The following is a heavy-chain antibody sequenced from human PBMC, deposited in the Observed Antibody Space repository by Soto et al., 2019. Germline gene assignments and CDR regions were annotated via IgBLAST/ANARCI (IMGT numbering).Heavy chain of an antibody. Sequence: QVQLQQWGAGLLKPSETLSLTCAVYGGSFSGYYWSWIRQPPGKGLEWIGEINHSGSTNYNPPLKSRVTISVDTSKNQFSLKLSSVTAADTAVYYCAVNDYGDYDAFDIWGQGTMVTVSS. CDR2: INHSGST. V-gene: IGHV4-34*01. CDR3: AVNDYGDYDAFDI. J-gene: IGHJ3*02. CDR1: GGSFSGYY. D-gene: IGHD4-17*01.